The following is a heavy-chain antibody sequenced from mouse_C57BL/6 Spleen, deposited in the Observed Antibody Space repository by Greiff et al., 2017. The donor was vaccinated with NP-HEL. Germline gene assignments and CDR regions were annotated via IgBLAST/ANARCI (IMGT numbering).Heavy chain of an antibody. D-gene: IGHD2-5*01. V-gene: IGHV1-15*01. CDR1: GYTFTDYE. CDR2: IDPETGGT. Sequence: VQLQQSGAELVRPGASVTLSCKASGYTFTDYEMHWVKQTPVHGLEWIGAIDPETGGTAYNQKFKGKAILTADKSSSTAYMELRSLTSEDSAVYYCTRSSYYSNYLDYWAKAPLSQSPQ. CDR3: TRSSYYSNYLDY. J-gene: IGHJ2*01.